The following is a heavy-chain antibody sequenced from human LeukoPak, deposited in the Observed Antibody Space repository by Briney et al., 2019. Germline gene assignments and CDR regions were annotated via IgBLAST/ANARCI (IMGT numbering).Heavy chain of an antibody. CDR3: ARERYDSSGYYYGLGAFDI. CDR1: GGSISSGGYS. V-gene: IGHV4-30-2*01. Sequence: SETLSLTCAVSGGSISSGGYSWSWIRQPPGRGLEWIGDIYHSGSTYYNPSLKSRVTISVDRSKNQFSLKLSSVTAADTAVYYCARERYDSSGYYYGLGAFDIWGQGTMVTVSS. CDR2: IYHSGST. J-gene: IGHJ3*02. D-gene: IGHD3-22*01.